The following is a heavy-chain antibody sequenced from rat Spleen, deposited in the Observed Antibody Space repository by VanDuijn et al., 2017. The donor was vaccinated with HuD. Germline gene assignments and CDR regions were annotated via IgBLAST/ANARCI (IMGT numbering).Heavy chain of an antibody. Sequence: EVQLVESDGGLVQPGRSLKLSCAASGFTFSDYYMAWVRQAPTKGLEWVASISYDGSSTYYRDSVKGRFTISRDNAKSTLYLQMDSLRSEDTATYYCARHTHGDYWGQGVMVTVSS. CDR2: ISYDGSST. D-gene: IGHD3-5*01. CDR1: GFTFSDYY. CDR3: ARHTHGDY. V-gene: IGHV5-7*01. J-gene: IGHJ2*01.